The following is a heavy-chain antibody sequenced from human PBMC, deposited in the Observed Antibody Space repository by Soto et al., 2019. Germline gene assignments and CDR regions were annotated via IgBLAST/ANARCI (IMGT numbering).Heavy chain of an antibody. J-gene: IGHJ6*02. D-gene: IGHD3-3*01. CDR3: ARCLGRGITIFGVVKYNPNYYGMDV. CDR1: GGSFSGYY. Sequence: QVQLQQWGAGLLKPSETLSLTCAVYGGSFSGYYWSWIRQPPGKGLEWIGEINHSGSTNYNPSLKSRVTISVDTSKNQFSLKLSSVTAADTAVYYGARCLGRGITIFGVVKYNPNYYGMDVWGQGTTVTVSS. CDR2: INHSGST. V-gene: IGHV4-34*01.